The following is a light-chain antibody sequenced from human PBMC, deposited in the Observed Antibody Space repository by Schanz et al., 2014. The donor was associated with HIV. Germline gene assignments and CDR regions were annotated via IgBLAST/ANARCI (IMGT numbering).Light chain of an antibody. J-gene: IGLJ3*02. CDR2: DND. CDR3: GAWDTSLSARV. CDR1: NSNIGNNS. Sequence: QSVLTQPPSVSAAPGQKVTISCSGSNSNIGNNSVSWYQQFPGTAPKILIFDNDKRPSGIPDRFSASKSGTSATLGITGLQTGDEADYFCGAWDTSLSARVFGGGTKLTVL. V-gene: IGLV1-51*01.